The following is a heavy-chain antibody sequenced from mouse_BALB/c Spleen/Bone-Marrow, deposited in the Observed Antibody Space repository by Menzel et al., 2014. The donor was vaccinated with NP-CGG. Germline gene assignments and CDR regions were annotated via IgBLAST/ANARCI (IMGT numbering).Heavy chain of an antibody. CDR2: VNPNIGGT. CDR1: GYTFTDHT. V-gene: IGHV1-22*01. J-gene: IGHJ2*01. D-gene: IGHD2-3*01. CDR3: ARGRWYY. Sequence: DVQLQESGPELVKPGASVKISCKTSGYTFTDHTLHWVKQSHGKSLEWIGGVNPNIGGTSYNQKFKGKASLTVNKSSTTAHMELRSLTSEDSAVYYCARGRWYYWGQGTTLTVSS.